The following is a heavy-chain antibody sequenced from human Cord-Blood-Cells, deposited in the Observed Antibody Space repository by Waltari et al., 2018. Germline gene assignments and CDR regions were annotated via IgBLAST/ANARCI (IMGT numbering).Heavy chain of an antibody. CDR3: ARDLLKSSSWYYFDY. Sequence: QVQLVQSGAEVKKPGSSVKVSCKASGGTFSSYAISWVRQAPGQGLERMGGIIPIFGTANYTQKFQGRVTITADESTSTAYMELSSLRSEDTAVYYCARDLLKSSSWYYFDYWGQGTLVTVSS. J-gene: IGHJ4*02. CDR1: GGTFSSYA. V-gene: IGHV1-69*12. CDR2: IIPIFGTA. D-gene: IGHD6-13*01.